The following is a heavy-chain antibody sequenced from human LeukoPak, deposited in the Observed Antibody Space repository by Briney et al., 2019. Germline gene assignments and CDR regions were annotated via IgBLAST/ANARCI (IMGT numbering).Heavy chain of an antibody. CDR3: ARHGSLTIFGVVIKPSNWFDP. CDR1: GDSMSRNY. D-gene: IGHD3-3*01. Sequence: SETLSLTCTVSGDSMSRNYWSWIRQPPGKGLEWIGYIYYSGSTNYNPSLKSRVTISVDTSKNQFSLKLSSVTAADTAVYYCARHGSLTIFGVVIKPSNWFDPWGQGTLVTVSS. J-gene: IGHJ5*02. V-gene: IGHV4-59*08. CDR2: IYYSGST.